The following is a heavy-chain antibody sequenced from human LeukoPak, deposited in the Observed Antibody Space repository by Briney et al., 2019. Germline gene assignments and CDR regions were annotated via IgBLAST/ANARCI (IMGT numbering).Heavy chain of an antibody. Sequence: KPGGSLRLSCAASGLTFIYAWMSWVRQAPGKGLEWVGRIKSKGSGGTTDYAVPVKGRLTISRDDSKNTVYLQMNSLKTEDTAIYYCIHIGSIPDRFDSWGQGTQVTVSS. J-gene: IGHJ4*02. CDR1: GLTFIYAW. V-gene: IGHV3-15*01. CDR2: IKSKGSGGTT. CDR3: IHIGSIPDRFDS. D-gene: IGHD2-21*01.